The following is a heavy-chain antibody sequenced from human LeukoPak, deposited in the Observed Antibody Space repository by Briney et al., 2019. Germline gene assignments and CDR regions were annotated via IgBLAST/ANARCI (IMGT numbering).Heavy chain of an antibody. J-gene: IGHJ3*02. D-gene: IGHD4-23*01. CDR3: ARGGNRSMDPDDAFDI. CDR2: IIPIFGTA. V-gene: IGHV1-69*06. CDR1: GGTFSSYA. Sequence: SVKVSCKASGGTFSSYAISWVRQAPGQGLEWMGGIIPIFGTANYAQKFQGRVTITADKSTSTAYMELSSLRFEDTAVYYCARGGNRSMDPDDAFDIWGQGTMVTVSS.